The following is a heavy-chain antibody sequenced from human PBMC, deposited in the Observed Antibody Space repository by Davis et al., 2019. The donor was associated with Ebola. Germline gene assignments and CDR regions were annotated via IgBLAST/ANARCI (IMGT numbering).Heavy chain of an antibody. J-gene: IGHJ4*02. CDR2: ISHTGST. CDR3: ASFTFGRGGY. CDR1: GGSFSDYY. Sequence: SETLSLTCAVFGGSFSDYYWTWIRQPPGKGLEWIGEISHTGSTTYNPSLKSRLSISVDTSKNQFSLNLTSVTAADTAMYYCASFTFGRGGYWGQGTLVTVSS. V-gene: IGHV4-34*01. D-gene: IGHD3-16*01.